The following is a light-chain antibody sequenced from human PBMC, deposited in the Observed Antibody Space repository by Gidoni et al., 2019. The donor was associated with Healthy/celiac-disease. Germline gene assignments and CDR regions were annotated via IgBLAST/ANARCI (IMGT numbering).Light chain of an antibody. Sequence: SYELTQPPSVSVSPGQTASITCSGDNLGDKYACWYQQKPGQSPVLVIYQDSKRPSGIPERFSGSNSGNTATLTISGTQAMDEADYYCQAWDSSTDEVVFGGGTKLTVL. CDR3: QAWDSSTDEVV. J-gene: IGLJ2*01. V-gene: IGLV3-1*01. CDR1: NLGDKY. CDR2: QDS.